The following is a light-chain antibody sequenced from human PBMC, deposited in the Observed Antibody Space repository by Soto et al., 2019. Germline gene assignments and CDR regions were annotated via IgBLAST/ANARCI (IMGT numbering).Light chain of an antibody. CDR1: QNINSY. CDR3: QQSYSTPPLT. Sequence: DVQMTQSPSSLSASVGDRVTITCRASQNINSYLNWYQQKPGKAPNLLIYAASSLQSGVPSRFSGSGSGTDFTLTISSLQPEDFATYYCQQSYSTPPLTFGGGTKVEI. V-gene: IGKV1-39*01. CDR2: AAS. J-gene: IGKJ4*01.